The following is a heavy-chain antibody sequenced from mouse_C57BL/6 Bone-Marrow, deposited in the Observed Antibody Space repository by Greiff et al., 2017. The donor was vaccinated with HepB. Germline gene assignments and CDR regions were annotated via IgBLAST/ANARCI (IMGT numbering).Heavy chain of an antibody. CDR3: ARSLDSSGYDGFAY. CDR1: GYTFTSYW. V-gene: IGHV1-50*01. D-gene: IGHD3-2*02. CDR2: IDPSDSYT. J-gene: IGHJ3*01. Sequence: VQLQQPGAELVKPGASVKLSCKASGYTFTSYWMQWVKQRPGQGLEWIGEIDPSDSYTNYNQKFKGKATLTVDTSSSTAYMQLSSLTSEDSAVYYCARSLDSSGYDGFAYWGQGTLVTVSA.